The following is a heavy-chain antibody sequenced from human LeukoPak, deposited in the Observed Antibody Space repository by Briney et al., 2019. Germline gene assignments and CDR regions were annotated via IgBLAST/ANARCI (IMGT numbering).Heavy chain of an antibody. CDR3: ARETSESSSSWTSYYYYYYGMDV. CDR1: GYTFTSNY. Sequence: ASVKVSCKASGYTFTSNYIHWVRQAPGQGLEWMGMIYPRDGSTSYAQKFQGRVTVTRDTSTSTAYMELSSLRSEDTAVYYCARETSESSSSWTSYYYYYYGMDVWGQGTTVTVSS. D-gene: IGHD6-6*01. J-gene: IGHJ6*02. CDR2: IYPRDGST. V-gene: IGHV1-46*01.